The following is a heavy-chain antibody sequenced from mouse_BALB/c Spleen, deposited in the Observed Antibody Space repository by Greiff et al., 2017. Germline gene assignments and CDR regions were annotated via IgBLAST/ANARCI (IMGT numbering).Heavy chain of an antibody. J-gene: IGHJ4*01. Sequence: EVQLVESGGGLVQPGGSLKLSCAASGFTFSSYGMSWVRQTPDKRLELVATINSNGGSTYYPDSVKGRFTISRDNARNILYLQMSSLRSEDTAMYYCASPEGLIYYYGSSPYAMDYWGQGTSVTVSS. CDR1: GFTFSSYG. CDR3: ASPEGLIYYYGSSPYAMDY. D-gene: IGHD1-1*01. CDR2: INSNGGST. V-gene: IGHV5-6-3*01.